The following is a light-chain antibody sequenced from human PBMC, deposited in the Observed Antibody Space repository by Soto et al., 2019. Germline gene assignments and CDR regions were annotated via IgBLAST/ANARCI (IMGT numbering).Light chain of an antibody. Sequence: QSALTQPVSVSGSPGQSITISCTGTSSDVGGYNYVSWYQQHPGKAPKLMIYDVSNRPSGVSNRFSGSNSGNTASLTISGLQAEDEADYYCSSYTSSSTLYVFGTGTKLTVL. CDR3: SSYTSSSTLYV. V-gene: IGLV2-14*01. CDR1: SSDVGGYNY. CDR2: DVS. J-gene: IGLJ1*01.